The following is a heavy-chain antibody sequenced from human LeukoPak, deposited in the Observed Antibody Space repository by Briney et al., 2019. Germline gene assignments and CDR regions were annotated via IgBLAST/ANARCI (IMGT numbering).Heavy chain of an antibody. CDR3: AREDGYNSPYCFDY. Sequence: PSETLSLTCTVSGGSISSYYWSWIRQPPGKGLEWIGFIFYSGSTNYNPSVKSRVTISVDTSKNQFSLKLRSVTAADTAVYYCAREDGYNSPYCFDYWGQGTLVTVSS. CDR1: GGSISSYY. CDR2: IFYSGST. V-gene: IGHV4-59*01. D-gene: IGHD5-24*01. J-gene: IGHJ4*02.